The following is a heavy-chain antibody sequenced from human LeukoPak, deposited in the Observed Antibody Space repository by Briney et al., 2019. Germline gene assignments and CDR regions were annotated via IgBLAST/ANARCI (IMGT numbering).Heavy chain of an antibody. V-gene: IGHV3-64*01. Sequence: GGSLRLSCAASRFTFSNYAMHWVRQAPGKGLEHVSAISSNGGNTHYANSVKGRFTISRDSSKNTLYLQMNSLRAEDTAVYYCAKDLRSSADSKMGAADYWGQGTLVTVSS. CDR2: ISSNGGNT. D-gene: IGHD1-26*01. CDR1: RFTFSNYA. CDR3: AKDLRSSADSKMGAADY. J-gene: IGHJ4*02.